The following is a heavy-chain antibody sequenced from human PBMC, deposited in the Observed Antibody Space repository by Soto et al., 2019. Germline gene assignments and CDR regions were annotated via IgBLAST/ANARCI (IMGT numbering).Heavy chain of an antibody. CDR3: ARGAVSYYDFWSGYYSRAFDI. V-gene: IGHV4-34*01. J-gene: IGHJ3*02. CDR1: GGSFSGYY. Sequence: QVQLQQWGAGLLKPSETLSLTCAVYGGSFSGYYWSWIRQPPGKGLEWIGEINHSGSTNYNPSLKTRVTISVDTAMNQFSLKLSSVTAADTAVYYCARGAVSYYDFWSGYYSRAFDIWGQGTMVTVSS. CDR2: INHSGST. D-gene: IGHD3-3*01.